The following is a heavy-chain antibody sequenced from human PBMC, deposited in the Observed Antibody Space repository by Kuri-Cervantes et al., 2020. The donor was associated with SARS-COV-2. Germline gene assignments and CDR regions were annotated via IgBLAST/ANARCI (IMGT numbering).Heavy chain of an antibody. CDR3: ARGEMATIGIDY. J-gene: IGHJ4*02. D-gene: IGHD5-24*01. CDR1: GGSISSSSYY. CDR2: IYYSGST. V-gene: IGHV4-39*01. Sequence: SETLSPTCTVSGGSISSSSYYWGWIRQPPGKGLEWIGSIYYSGSTYYNPSLKSRVTISVDTSKNQFSLKLSSVTAADTAVYYCARGEMATIGIDYWGQGTLVTVSS.